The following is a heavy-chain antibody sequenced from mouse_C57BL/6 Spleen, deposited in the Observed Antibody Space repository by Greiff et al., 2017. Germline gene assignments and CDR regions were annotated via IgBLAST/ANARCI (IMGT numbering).Heavy chain of an antibody. J-gene: IGHJ3*01. D-gene: IGHD3-2*02. V-gene: IGHV1-76*01. Sequence: VQGVESGAELVRPGASVKLSCKASGYTFTDYYINWVKQRPGQGLEWIARIYPGSGNTYYNEKFKGKATLTAEKSSSTAYMQLSSLTSEDSAVYFCARRDSSGPWFAYWGQGTLVTVSA. CDR2: IYPGSGNT. CDR3: ARRDSSGPWFAY. CDR1: GYTFTDYY.